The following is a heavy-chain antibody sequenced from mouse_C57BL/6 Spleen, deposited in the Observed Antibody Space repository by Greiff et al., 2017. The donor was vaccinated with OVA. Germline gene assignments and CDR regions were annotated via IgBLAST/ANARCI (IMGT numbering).Heavy chain of an antibody. Sequence: EVQLVESGPGLVKPSQSLSLTCSVTGYSITSGYYWNWIRQFPGNKLEWMGYISYDGSNNYNPSLKNRISITRDTSKNQFFLKLNSVTTEDTATYYCARNDYDGSLYYYAMDYWGQGTSVTVSS. D-gene: IGHD2-4*01. V-gene: IGHV3-6*01. CDR3: ARNDYDGSLYYYAMDY. CDR2: ISYDGSN. CDR1: GYSITSGYY. J-gene: IGHJ4*01.